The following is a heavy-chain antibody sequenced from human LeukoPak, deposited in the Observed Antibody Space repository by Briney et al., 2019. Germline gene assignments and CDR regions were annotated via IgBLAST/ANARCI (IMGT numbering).Heavy chain of an antibody. D-gene: IGHD6-6*01. Sequence: GGSLRLSCAASGFTLSSYAMHWVRQAPGKGLEYVSGISSNGGSTYYANSVKGRFTISRDNSKNTLYLQMGSLRAEDMAVYYCAREYSSSSVDYWGQGTLVTVSS. CDR3: AREYSSSSVDY. V-gene: IGHV3-64*01. J-gene: IGHJ4*02. CDR2: ISSNGGST. CDR1: GFTLSSYA.